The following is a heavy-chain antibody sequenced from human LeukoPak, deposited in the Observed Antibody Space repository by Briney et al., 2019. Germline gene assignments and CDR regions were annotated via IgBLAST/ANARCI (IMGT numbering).Heavy chain of an antibody. CDR3: ARSYDYVWGSYRSRVAFDI. D-gene: IGHD3-16*02. CDR2: INHSGST. J-gene: IGHJ3*02. Sequence: SETLSLTCTVSGGFVSSNYWSWIRQHPGKGLEWIGEINHSGSTNYNPSLKSRVTISVDRSKNQFSLKLRSVTAADTAVYYCARSYDYVWGSYRSRVAFDIWGQGTMVTVSS. V-gene: IGHV4-34*01. CDR1: GGFVSSNY.